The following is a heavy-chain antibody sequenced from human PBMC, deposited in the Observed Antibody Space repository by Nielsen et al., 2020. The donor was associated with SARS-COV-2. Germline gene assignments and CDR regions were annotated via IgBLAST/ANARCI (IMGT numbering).Heavy chain of an antibody. Sequence: GGSLRLSCAASGFTFSSYAMSWVRQAPGKGLEWVSAISGSGGSTYYADSVKGRFTISRDNSKNTLYLQMNSLRAEDTAVYYCAKDQPLADSGYDPPVYYGMDVWGQGTTVTVSS. CDR2: ISGSGGST. J-gene: IGHJ6*02. D-gene: IGHD5-12*01. V-gene: IGHV3-23*01. CDR1: GFTFSSYA. CDR3: AKDQPLADSGYDPPVYYGMDV.